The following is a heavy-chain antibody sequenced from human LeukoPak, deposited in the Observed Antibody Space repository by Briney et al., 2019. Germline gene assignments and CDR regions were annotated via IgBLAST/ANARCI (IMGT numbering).Heavy chain of an antibody. CDR2: FDPEDGET. CDR3: AFHAVVTAMGGFDY. J-gene: IGHJ4*02. V-gene: IGHV1-24*01. D-gene: IGHD2-21*02. CDR1: GYTLTELS. Sequence: ASVKVSCKVSGYTLTELSMHWVRQAPGKGLEWMGGFDPEDGETIYAQKFQGRVTMTEDTSTDTAYMELSSLRSEDTAVCYCAFHAVVTAMGGFDYWGQGTLVTVSS.